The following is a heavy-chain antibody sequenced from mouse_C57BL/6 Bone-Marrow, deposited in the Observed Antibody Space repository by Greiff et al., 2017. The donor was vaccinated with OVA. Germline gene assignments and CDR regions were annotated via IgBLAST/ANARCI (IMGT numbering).Heavy chain of an antibody. CDR1: GYTFTSYW. CDR3: ARSREVDYYGPWYFDV. CDR2: INPSNGGT. J-gene: IGHJ1*03. D-gene: IGHD1-1*01. Sequence: VQLQQPGTELVKPGASVKLSCKASGYTFTSYWMHWVKQRPGQGLEWIGNINPSNGGTNYNEKFKSKATLTVDKSSSTAYMQLSSLTSEDSAVYYGARSREVDYYGPWYFDVWGTGTTVTVSS. V-gene: IGHV1-53*01.